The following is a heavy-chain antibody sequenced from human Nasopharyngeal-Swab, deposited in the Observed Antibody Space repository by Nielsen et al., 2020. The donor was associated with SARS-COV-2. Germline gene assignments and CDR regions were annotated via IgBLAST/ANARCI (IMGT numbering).Heavy chain of an antibody. D-gene: IGHD6-13*01. J-gene: IGHJ4*02. V-gene: IGHV1-8*01. CDR3: VRGSSWYAELDY. CDR1: GYTFTSYD. Sequence: ASVKVSCKASGYTFTSYDINWVRQATGQGLEWMGWMNPNSGNTGYAQKFQGRVTMTRNTSISTAYMELSSLRSEDTAVYYCVRGSSWYAELDYWGQGTLVTVSS. CDR2: MNPNSGNT.